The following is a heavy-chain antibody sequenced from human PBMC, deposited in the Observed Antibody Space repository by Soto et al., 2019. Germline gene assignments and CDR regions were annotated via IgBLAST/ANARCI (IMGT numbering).Heavy chain of an antibody. CDR3: ARGPPATVTREDWFDP. CDR1: GYTFSTYG. V-gene: IGHV1-18*01. CDR2: ISGYNGNT. J-gene: IGHJ5*02. Sequence: ASVKVSCKASGYTFSTYGISWVRQAPGQGLEWMGWISGYNGNTKYTQQFQGRVTMTTDTFTNTAYMGLRSLRSDDTAMYYCARGPPATVTREDWFDPWGRGTLVTVSS. D-gene: IGHD4-4*01.